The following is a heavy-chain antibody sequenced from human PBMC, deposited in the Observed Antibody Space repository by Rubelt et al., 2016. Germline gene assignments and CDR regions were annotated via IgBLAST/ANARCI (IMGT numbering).Heavy chain of an antibody. Sequence: GYIFTSYSMHWVRQAPGQGLEWMGIINPSGGSTTYAQKFKGRVSMTRDTSTSTVYMELSSLRYEDTALYYCARDSSNLAARLPNFDNWGQGTLVSVSP. J-gene: IGHJ4*02. D-gene: IGHD6-6*01. CDR1: GYIFTSYS. CDR2: INPSGGST. CDR3: ARDSSNLAARLPNFDN. V-gene: IGHV1-46*01.